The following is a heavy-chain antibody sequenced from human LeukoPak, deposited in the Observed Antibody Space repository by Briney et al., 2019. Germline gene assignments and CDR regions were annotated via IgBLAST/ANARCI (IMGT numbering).Heavy chain of an antibody. D-gene: IGHD3-10*01. CDR1: GFTFSSYA. J-gene: IGHJ6*02. V-gene: IGHV3-30-3*01. Sequence: PGRSLRLSCAASGFTFSSYAMHWVRQAPGKGLEWVAVISYDGSNKYYADSVKGRSTISRDNSKNTLYLQMNSLRAEDTAVYYCARDHGGSSEFGEFPHYYYYGMDVWGQGTTVTVSS. CDR2: ISYDGSNK. CDR3: ARDHGGSSEFGEFPHYYYYGMDV.